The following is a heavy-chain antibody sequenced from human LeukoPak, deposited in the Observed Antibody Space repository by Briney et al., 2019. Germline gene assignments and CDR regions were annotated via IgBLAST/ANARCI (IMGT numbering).Heavy chain of an antibody. V-gene: IGHV3-33*01. J-gene: IGHJ4*02. CDR3: ARGGNNWNYRAYFDY. CDR2: IWYDGSNK. Sequence: GRSLRLSCAASGFTFSNYGMHWLRQAPGKGLEWVAVIWYDGSNKHYADSVKGRFTISRDNSKNMLYLQMNSLRAEDTAVYYCARGGNNWNYRAYFDYWGQGTLVTVSS. D-gene: IGHD1-7*01. CDR1: GFTFSNYG.